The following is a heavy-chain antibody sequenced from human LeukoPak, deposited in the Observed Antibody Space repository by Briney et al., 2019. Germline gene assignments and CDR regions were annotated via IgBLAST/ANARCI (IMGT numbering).Heavy chain of an antibody. J-gene: IGHJ5*02. D-gene: IGHD3/OR15-3a*01. CDR2: TYHNGDT. CDR1: GVSITSINW. V-gene: IGHV4-4*02. Sequence: SETLSLTCAVSGVSITSINWWSWVRQPPGKGLEWIGETYHNGDTNYNPSLRSRVTISVDKSKNQFSLKVTSVTAADTALYFCARRTDYGSRSYFYLEGSWFDPWGQGTLVTVSS. CDR3: ARRTDYGSRSYFYLEGSWFDP.